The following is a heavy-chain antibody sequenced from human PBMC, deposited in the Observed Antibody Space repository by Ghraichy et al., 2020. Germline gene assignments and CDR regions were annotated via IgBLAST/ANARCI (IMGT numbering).Heavy chain of an antibody. D-gene: IGHD1-26*01. CDR3: VRVGSGSDGARDS. V-gene: IGHV3-21*04. Sequence: GGSLRLSCAASGFTFSTYAMNWVRQAPGKGLEWISPLNAEGTYIFYADSVRGRFTISRDNSKNTLYLQMSSLRAEDTAVYFCVRVGSGSDGARDSWGLGTLVTVS. CDR2: LNAEGTYI. CDR1: GFTFSTYA. J-gene: IGHJ5*01.